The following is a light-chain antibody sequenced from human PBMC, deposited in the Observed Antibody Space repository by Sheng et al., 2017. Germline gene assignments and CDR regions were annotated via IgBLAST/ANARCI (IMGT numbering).Light chain of an antibody. V-gene: IGKV1-33*01. CDR3: QQYESLPYT. CDR2: AAT. CDR1: QDISDH. Sequence: EIQMTQSPSSLSASAGDRVKVTCQASQDISDHLNWYHQRPGKAPKLLIYAATNLATGVPSRFSGSKSGTSFTLSISDLQPEDIAVFYCQQYESLPYTFGQGTNWRS. J-gene: IGKJ2*01.